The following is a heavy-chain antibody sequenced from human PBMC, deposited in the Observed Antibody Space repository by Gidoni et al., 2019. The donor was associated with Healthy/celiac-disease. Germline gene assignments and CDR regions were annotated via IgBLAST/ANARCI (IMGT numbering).Heavy chain of an antibody. V-gene: IGHV3-30-3*01. CDR3: ARNPSSSSLLGGDY. J-gene: IGHJ4*02. D-gene: IGHD6-6*01. CDR2: ISYDGSNK. CDR1: GLPFSSYA. Sequence: QVQLVESGGGVVQPGRSMRLSCAASGLPFSSYAMHWVRQAPGKGLEWVAVISYDGSNKYYADSVKGRFTISRDNSKNTLYLQMNSLRAEDTAVYYCARNPSSSSLLGGDYWGQGTLVTVSS.